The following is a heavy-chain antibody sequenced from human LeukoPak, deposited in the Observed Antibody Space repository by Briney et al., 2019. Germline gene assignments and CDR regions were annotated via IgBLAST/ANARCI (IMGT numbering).Heavy chain of an antibody. Sequence: ASVKVSCKASGYTFSGYYMHWVRQAPGQGLEWVGWINPNSGGTNYAQKFQGRVTMTRDTSISTAYMELSRLLSGDTAVYYCARDGNYYGSGSYYSDYYYYYMDVWGKGTTVTVSS. D-gene: IGHD3-10*01. CDR2: INPNSGGT. CDR1: GYTFSGYY. CDR3: ARDGNYYGSGSYYSDYYYYYMDV. J-gene: IGHJ6*03. V-gene: IGHV1-2*02.